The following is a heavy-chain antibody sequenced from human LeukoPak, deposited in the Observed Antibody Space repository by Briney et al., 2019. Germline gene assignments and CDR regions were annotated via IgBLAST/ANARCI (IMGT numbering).Heavy chain of an antibody. CDR1: GYTFTSYD. V-gene: IGHV1-8*01. CDR2: MNPNSGNT. CDR3: AISPNYDILTGSSGFDP. J-gene: IGHJ5*02. D-gene: IGHD3-9*01. Sequence: ASVKVSCKASGYTFTSYDINWVRQATGQGLEWMGWMNPNSGNTGYAQKFQGRVTMTRDTSISTAYMELSSLRSEDTAVDYCAISPNYDILTGSSGFDPWGQGTLVTVSS.